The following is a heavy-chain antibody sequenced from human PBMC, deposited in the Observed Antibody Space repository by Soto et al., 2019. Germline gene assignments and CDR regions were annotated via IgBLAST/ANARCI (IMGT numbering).Heavy chain of an antibody. V-gene: IGHV3-23*01. CDR1: GFTFSSYA. J-gene: IGHJ6*03. CDR3: ALREMGCSGGSCYSLHYYYYYMDV. D-gene: IGHD2-15*01. Sequence: GGSLRLSCAASGFTFSSYAMSWVRQAPGKGLEWVSAISGSGGSTYDADSVKGRFTISRDNSKNTLYLQMNSLRAEDTAVYYCALREMGCSGGSCYSLHYYYYYMDVWGKGTTVTVLL. CDR2: ISGSGGST.